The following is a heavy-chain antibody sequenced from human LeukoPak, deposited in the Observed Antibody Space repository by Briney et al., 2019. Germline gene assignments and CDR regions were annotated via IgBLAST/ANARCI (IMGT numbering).Heavy chain of an antibody. CDR3: ARHSSGWYYFDY. D-gene: IGHD6-19*01. CDR1: GFTFSSYW. J-gene: IGHJ4*02. CDR2: IKQDGDEK. V-gene: IGHV3-7*04. Sequence: PGGSLRLSCAASGFTFSSYWMSWVRQAPGKGLEWVANIKQDGDEKHYVDSVGGRFTISRDNAKNSLHLQMNSLRAEDTAVYYCARHSSGWYYFDYWGQGTLVTVSS.